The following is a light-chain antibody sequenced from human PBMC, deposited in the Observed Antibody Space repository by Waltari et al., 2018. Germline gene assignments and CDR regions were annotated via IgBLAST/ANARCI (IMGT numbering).Light chain of an antibody. CDR3: CSYAGSSIWV. J-gene: IGLJ3*02. CDR1: SSDVGSYNL. Sequence: QSALTQPASVSGSPGQSITISCTGTSSDVGSYNLVFWYQPHPGKAPKLMIYEDSKRPSGVSNRFSGSKSGNTASLTISGLQAEDEANYYCCSYAGSSIWVFGGGTELTVL. CDR2: EDS. V-gene: IGLV2-23*01.